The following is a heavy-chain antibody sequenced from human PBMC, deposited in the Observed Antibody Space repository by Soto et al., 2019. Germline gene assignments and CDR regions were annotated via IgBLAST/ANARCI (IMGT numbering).Heavy chain of an antibody. CDR1: GYTFVNFD. Sequence: ASVKVSCKASGYTFVNFDIRWVRQAAGQGLEWLGWMNPGSGKTGYASKFQGRVAMTREASTGTSHLELSSLTSDDTAVYYCARLASAGTLNWSVPWSHATLVTVAS. J-gene: IGHJ5*02. V-gene: IGHV1-8*02. CDR2: MNPGSGKT. CDR3: ARLASAGTLNWSVP. D-gene: IGHD6-13*01.